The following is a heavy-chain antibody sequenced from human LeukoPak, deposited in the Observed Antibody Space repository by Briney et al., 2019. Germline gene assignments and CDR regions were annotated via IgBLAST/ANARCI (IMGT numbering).Heavy chain of an antibody. V-gene: IGHV4-39*01. Sequence: SSETLSLTCTVSGGSINSSSYYWGWNRQPPGTGLEWIGSIYYSGTTYYNPSLKSRVTISIDTSKNQFSLKLNSVTAADTAVYYCARHRSKWLQSSFDYWGQGTLVTVSS. D-gene: IGHD5-24*01. J-gene: IGHJ4*02. CDR2: IYYSGTT. CDR3: ARHRSKWLQSSFDY. CDR1: GGSINSSSYY.